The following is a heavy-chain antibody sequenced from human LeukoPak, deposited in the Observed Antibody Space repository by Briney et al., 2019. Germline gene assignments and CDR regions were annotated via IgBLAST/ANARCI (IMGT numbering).Heavy chain of an antibody. CDR3: ARDRRYDSSTPGVDY. V-gene: IGHV3-11*01. CDR2: ISSSGSTI. J-gene: IGHJ4*02. D-gene: IGHD3-22*01. Sequence: GGSLRLSCAASGFTFSDYYMSWIRQAPGKGLEWVSYISSSGSTIYYADSVKGRFTISRDNAKNSLYLQMNSLRAEDTAVYYCARDRRYDSSTPGVDYWGQGTLVTVSS. CDR1: GFTFSDYY.